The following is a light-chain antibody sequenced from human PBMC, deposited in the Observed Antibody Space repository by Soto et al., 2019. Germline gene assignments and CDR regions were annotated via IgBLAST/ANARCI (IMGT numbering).Light chain of an antibody. J-gene: IGKJ1*01. CDR1: QSVSSSY. CDR2: GAT. V-gene: IGKV3-20*01. Sequence: EIVLTQSPGTLSLSPGERATLSCRASQSVSSSYLAWYQQKPGQAPRLLIYGATSRATGLPDRFSGSGYGTDFTLTSSRLEPGDFAVYYCQKYGSSHSVGQRAKVEIK. CDR3: QKYGSSHS.